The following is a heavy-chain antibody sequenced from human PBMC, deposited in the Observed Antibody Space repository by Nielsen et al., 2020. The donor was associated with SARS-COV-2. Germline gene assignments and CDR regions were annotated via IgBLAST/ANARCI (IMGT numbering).Heavy chain of an antibody. CDR2: ISSSSSYI. CDR3: ARAKENYYDSSGYYFDY. J-gene: IGHJ4*02. Sequence: GGSLRLSCAASGFTFSSYSMNWVRQAPGKGLEWVSSISSSSSYIYYADSVKGRFTISRENAKNSLYLQMNSLRAGDTAVYYCARAKENYYDSSGYYFDYWGQGTLVTVSS. CDR1: GFTFSSYS. D-gene: IGHD3-22*01. V-gene: IGHV3-21*01.